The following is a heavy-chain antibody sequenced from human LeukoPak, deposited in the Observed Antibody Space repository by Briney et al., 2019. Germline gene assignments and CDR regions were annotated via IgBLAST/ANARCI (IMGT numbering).Heavy chain of an antibody. J-gene: IGHJ3*01. V-gene: IGHV4-4*09. CDR3: ARHRGYERTGYYFLDAFDF. CDR1: GGSISSYY. Sequence: SETLSLTCTVSGGSISSYYWSWIRQPAGKGLEWIGYIYISGSTDYNPSLKSRVTISLDTSKNLFSLKLSSLTAADTAVYYCARHRGYERTGYYFLDAFDFWGQGTMVTVSS. D-gene: IGHD3-22*01. CDR2: IYISGST.